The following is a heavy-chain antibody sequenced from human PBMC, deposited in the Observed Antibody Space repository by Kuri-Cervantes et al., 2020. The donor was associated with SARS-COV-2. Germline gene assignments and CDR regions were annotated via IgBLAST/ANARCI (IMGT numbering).Heavy chain of an antibody. Sequence: GGSLRLSCEATGFTSSAYTMNWVRQGPGKALQWVSSISGSGSYMYYADSVKGRFTISRDSAKNSVYLQMNSLRAEDTAVYYCAKDFTQVVPAAHYYYYYYMDVWGKGTTVTVSS. D-gene: IGHD2-2*01. CDR3: AKDFTQVVPAAHYYYYYYMDV. J-gene: IGHJ6*03. CDR1: GFTSSAYT. V-gene: IGHV3-21*01. CDR2: ISGSGSYM.